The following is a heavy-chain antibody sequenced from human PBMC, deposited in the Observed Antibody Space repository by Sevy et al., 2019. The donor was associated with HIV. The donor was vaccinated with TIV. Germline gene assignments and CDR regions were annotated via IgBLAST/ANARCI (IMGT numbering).Heavy chain of an antibody. Sequence: GGSLRLSCAASGFTFSDYYMNWVRQAPGKGLEWVSSISGRSSYIHYADPVRGRFTISRDNAKNSRYLQMNGLRVDDTAVYFCAGVCGCSSTSGLFYFDSWGQGALVTVSS. CDR3: AGVCGCSSTSGLFYFDS. J-gene: IGHJ4*02. CDR1: GFTFSDYY. D-gene: IGHD2-2*01. CDR2: ISGRSSYI. V-gene: IGHV3-21*01.